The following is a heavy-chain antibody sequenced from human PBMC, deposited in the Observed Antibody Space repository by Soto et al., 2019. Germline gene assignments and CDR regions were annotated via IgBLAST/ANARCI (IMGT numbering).Heavy chain of an antibody. D-gene: IGHD1-26*01. CDR2: ITSGGTT. CDR3: EKESLGRGFDY. Sequence: EVQLLESGGDLVQPGGSLRLSCAASGFTFSNYAMGWVRQAPGKGLEWVSTITSGGTTYYAVSVKGRFTSSRDNSKHTVDLQMNSPRADDTAVYYCEKESLGRGFDYWGQGTLVTVSS. J-gene: IGHJ4*02. CDR1: GFTFSNYA. V-gene: IGHV3-23*01.